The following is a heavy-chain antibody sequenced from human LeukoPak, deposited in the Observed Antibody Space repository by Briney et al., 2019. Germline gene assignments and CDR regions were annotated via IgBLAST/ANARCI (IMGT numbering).Heavy chain of an antibody. CDR2: IYYSGST. J-gene: IGHJ4*02. D-gene: IGHD6-19*01. V-gene: IGHV4-39*01. CDR3: ARLVRAVAGAD. Sequence: SETLSLTCTVSGGSISSSSYYWGWIRQPPGKGLEWIGSIYYSGSTYYNPSLKSRVTISVDTSKNQFSLKLSSVTAADTAVYYCARLVRAVAGADWGQGTLVTVSS. CDR1: GGSISSSSYY.